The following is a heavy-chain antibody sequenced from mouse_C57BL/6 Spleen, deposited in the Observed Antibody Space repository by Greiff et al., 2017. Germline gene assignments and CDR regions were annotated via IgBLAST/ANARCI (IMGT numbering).Heavy chain of an antibody. V-gene: IGHV1-64*01. Sequence: VKLMESGAELVKPGASVKLSCKASGYTFTSYWMHWVKQRPGQGLEWIGMIHPNSGSTNYNEKFKSKATLTVDKSSSTAYMQLSSLTSEDSAVYYCARLGNYYGSSLDYWGQGTTLTVSS. CDR3: ARLGNYYGSSLDY. CDR1: GYTFTSYW. CDR2: IHPNSGST. J-gene: IGHJ2*01. D-gene: IGHD1-1*01.